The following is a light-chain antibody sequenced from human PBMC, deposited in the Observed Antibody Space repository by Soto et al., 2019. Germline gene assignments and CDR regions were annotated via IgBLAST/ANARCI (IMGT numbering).Light chain of an antibody. Sequence: EFVLTQSPATLSLSPGERATLSCRASQSVSSYLAWYQQKPGQAPRLLIYDFSKRATGIPARFSGSGSGTNFTLTISSLGPEDFAVYYCQQRGTFGGGTKVDIK. J-gene: IGKJ4*01. CDR2: DFS. CDR3: QQRGT. V-gene: IGKV3-11*01. CDR1: QSVSSY.